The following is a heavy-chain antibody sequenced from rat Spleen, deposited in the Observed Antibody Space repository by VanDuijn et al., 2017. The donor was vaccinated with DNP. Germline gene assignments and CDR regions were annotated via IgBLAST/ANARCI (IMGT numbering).Heavy chain of an antibody. D-gene: IGHD1-1*01. J-gene: IGHJ4*01. V-gene: IGHV6-6*01. CDR2: IKAKSNNYAI. Sequence: KRLEWVARIKAKSNNYAIDYTESVKGRFTISRDDSKSSIYLQMNNLKEEDTAIYYCACYYYSGDEDAMDAWGQGTSVTVSS. CDR3: ACYYYSGDEDAMDA.